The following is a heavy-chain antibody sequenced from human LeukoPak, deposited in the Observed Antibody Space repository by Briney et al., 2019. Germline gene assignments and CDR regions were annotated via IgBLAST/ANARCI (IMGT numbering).Heavy chain of an antibody. CDR1: GGSVSSAGYY. J-gene: IGHJ3*02. Sequence: SETLSLTCTVSGGSVSSAGYYWSWIRQPPGKGLEWIGYIYYSGSTNYNPSLRSRVTISVDKSKNQFSLNLNSVTAADTAVYYCARARGYGDYGDAFEIWGQGTTVTVSS. D-gene: IGHD4-17*01. CDR3: ARARGYGDYGDAFEI. V-gene: IGHV4-61*08. CDR2: IYYSGST.